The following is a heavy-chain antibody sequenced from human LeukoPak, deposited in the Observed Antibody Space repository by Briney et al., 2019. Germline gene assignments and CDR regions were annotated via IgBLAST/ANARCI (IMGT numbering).Heavy chain of an antibody. J-gene: IGHJ3*02. CDR3: ARPYYYDSSGYYYLHAFDI. D-gene: IGHD3-22*01. V-gene: IGHV1-2*02. CDR1: GYTFTGYF. Sequence: ASVKVSCKSSGYTFTGYFMHWVRQATGQGLEWMGWINPNSGGTNYAQKFQGRVTMTRDTSISTAYMELSRLRSDDTAVYYCARPYYYDSSGYYYLHAFDIWGQGTMVTVSS. CDR2: INPNSGGT.